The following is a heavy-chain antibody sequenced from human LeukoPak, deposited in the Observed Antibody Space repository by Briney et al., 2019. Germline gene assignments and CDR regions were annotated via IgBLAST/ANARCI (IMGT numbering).Heavy chain of an antibody. J-gene: IGHJ4*02. V-gene: IGHV3-74*01. D-gene: IGHD1-26*01. Sequence: GGSLRLSCAASGNYLMHWVRQAPGKGLVWVSHINSDGSWTSYADSVKGRFTISRDNAKNSLYLQMNSLRDEDTAVYYCARDLVWIVGAIDYWGQGTLVTVSS. CDR3: ARDLVWIVGAIDY. CDR1: GNYL. CDR2: INSDGSWT.